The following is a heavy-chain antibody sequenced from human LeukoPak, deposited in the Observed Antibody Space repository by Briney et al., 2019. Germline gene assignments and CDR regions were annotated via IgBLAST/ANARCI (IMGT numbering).Heavy chain of an antibody. J-gene: IGHJ4*02. CDR1: GFSFSSYG. Sequence: GGSLRLSCAASGFSFSSYGMNWVRQAPGKGLEWLSYISGSGNDIYYADSVKGRLTSSRDNAKNSLYLQLNSLRAEDTAVYYCASPLGEAIFHWGQGTLVTVSS. V-gene: IGHV3-48*03. D-gene: IGHD3-16*01. CDR3: ASPLGEAIFH. CDR2: ISGSGNDI.